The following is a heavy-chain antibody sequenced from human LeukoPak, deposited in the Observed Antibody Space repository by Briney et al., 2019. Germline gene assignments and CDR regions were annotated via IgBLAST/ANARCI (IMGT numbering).Heavy chain of an antibody. CDR3: ARALRTVWGYYFDY. CDR1: GFTFDDYA. Sequence: GGSLRLSCAASGFTFDDYAMHWVRQAPGEGLEWVSGISWNSGHKDYADSVKGRFTISRDNAKNSLYLRMNSLRAEDTAVYYCARALRTVWGYYFDYWGQGTLVTVSS. V-gene: IGHV3-9*01. CDR2: ISWNSGHK. D-gene: IGHD4-17*01. J-gene: IGHJ4*02.